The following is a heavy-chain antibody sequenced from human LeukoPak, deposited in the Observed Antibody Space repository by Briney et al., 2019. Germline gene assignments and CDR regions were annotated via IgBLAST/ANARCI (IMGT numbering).Heavy chain of an antibody. CDR1: GFTFSSYA. V-gene: IGHV3-64D*09. CDR3: VKDMTAVTTDRKSMDV. Sequence: SGGSLRLSCSASGFTFSSYAVHWVRQAPGKGLEYVSAISSNGGSTYYADSVKGRFTISRDNSKNTLYLQTSSLRAEDTAVYYCVKDMTAVTTDRKSMDVWGQGTTVTVSS. CDR2: ISSNGGST. J-gene: IGHJ6*02. D-gene: IGHD4-17*01.